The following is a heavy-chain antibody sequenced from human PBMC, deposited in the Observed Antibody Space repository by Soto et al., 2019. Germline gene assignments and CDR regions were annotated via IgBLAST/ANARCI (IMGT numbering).Heavy chain of an antibody. V-gene: IGHV3-30*18. Sequence: QVQLVESGGGVVQPGRSLRLSCAASGFTFSSYGMHWVRQAPGKGLEWVAVISYDGSSTYEADSVKGRFTISRDNSKNTLYLQMDSLKTEDTAVYYCAKCPSSGGWCYNKWFDPWGQGTMVSVSS. CDR3: AKCPSSGGWCYNKWFDP. J-gene: IGHJ5*02. CDR2: ISYDGSST. CDR1: GFTFSSYG. D-gene: IGHD2-15*01.